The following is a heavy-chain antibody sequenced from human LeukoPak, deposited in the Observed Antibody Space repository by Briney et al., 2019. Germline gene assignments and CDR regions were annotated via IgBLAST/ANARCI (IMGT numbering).Heavy chain of an antibody. CDR3: ARFGTSSSRFFDQ. CDR1: GDSISSRAYY. V-gene: IGHV4-39*01. CDR2: IYCSGTT. J-gene: IGHJ4*02. D-gene: IGHD6-6*01. Sequence: SSETLSLTCTVSGDSISSRAYYWGWIRQPPGKGLEWIGTIYCSGTTYYNPSLKSRVTMSVDTSKNQFSLKLSSVTAADTAVYYCARFGTSSSRFFDQWGQGTLVTVSS.